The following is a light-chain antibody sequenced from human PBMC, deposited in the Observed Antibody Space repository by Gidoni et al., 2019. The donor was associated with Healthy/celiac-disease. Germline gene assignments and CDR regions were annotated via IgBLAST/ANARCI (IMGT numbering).Light chain of an antibody. CDR3: QQYNNWLPLT. CDR1: QSVSST. J-gene: IGKJ4*01. Sequence: EIVLTQSPATLSVSPGERATLSCRASQSVSSTLAWYQQKPGQAPRLLIYGASTRATGIPARFSGSGFGTEFTLTISRLQSEDFAVYDCQQYNNWLPLTFGGGTKVEIK. CDR2: GAS. V-gene: IGKV3-15*01.